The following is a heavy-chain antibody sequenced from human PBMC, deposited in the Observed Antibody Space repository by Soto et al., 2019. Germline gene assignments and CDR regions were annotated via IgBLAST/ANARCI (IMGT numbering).Heavy chain of an antibody. Sequence: ASVKVSCKASGFTFTSSAVQWVRQARGQRLEWIGWIVVGSGNTNYAQKFQERVTITRDMSTSTAYMELGSLRSEDTAVCYCAVWAGAAGKRDYYYGREVWGQGTTVTVSS. CDR3: AVWAGAAGKRDYYYGREV. V-gene: IGHV1-58*01. CDR2: IVVGSGNT. CDR1: GFTFTSSA. D-gene: IGHD6-13*01. J-gene: IGHJ6*02.